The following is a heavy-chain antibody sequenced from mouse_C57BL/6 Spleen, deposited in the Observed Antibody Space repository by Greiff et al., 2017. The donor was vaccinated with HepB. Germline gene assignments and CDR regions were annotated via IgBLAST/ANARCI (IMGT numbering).Heavy chain of an antibody. J-gene: IGHJ2*01. CDR1: GYTFTSYW. D-gene: IGHD1-1*01. V-gene: IGHV1-61*01. Sequence: QVHVKQPGAELVRPGSSVKLSCKASGYTFTSYWMDWVKQRPGQGLEWIGNIYPSDSETHYNQKFKDKATLTVDKSSSTAYMQLSSLTSEDSAVYYCARSVTTVVAEPDYWGQGTTLTVSS. CDR3: ARSVTTVVAEPDY. CDR2: IYPSDSET.